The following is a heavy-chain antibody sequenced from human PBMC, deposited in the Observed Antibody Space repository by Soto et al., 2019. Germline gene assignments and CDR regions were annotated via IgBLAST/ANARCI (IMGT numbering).Heavy chain of an antibody. CDR2: ISYDGSNK. Sequence: GSLRLSCAASGFTFSSYGMHWVRQAPGKGLEWVAVISYDGSNKYYADSVKGRFTISRDNSKNTLYLQVNSLRAEDTAVYYCAKDLYSGSSHPDYWGQGTLVTAPQ. CDR3: AKDLYSGSSHPDY. V-gene: IGHV3-30*18. D-gene: IGHD1-26*01. CDR1: GFTFSSYG. J-gene: IGHJ4*02.